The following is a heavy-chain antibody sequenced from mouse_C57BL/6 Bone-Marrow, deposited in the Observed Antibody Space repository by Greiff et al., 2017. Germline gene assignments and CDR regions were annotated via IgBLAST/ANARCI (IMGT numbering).Heavy chain of an antibody. CDR2: IDPENGDT. J-gene: IGHJ2*01. V-gene: IGHV14-4*01. CDR3: TSLFITTVVFDY. D-gene: IGHD1-1*01. CDR1: GFNIKDDY. Sequence: EVKLQESGAELVRPGASVKLSCTASGFNIKDDYMHWVKQRPEQGLEWIGWIDPENGDTEYASKFQGKATITADTSSNTAYLQLSSLTSEDTAVDYCTSLFITTVVFDYWGQGTTLTVSS.